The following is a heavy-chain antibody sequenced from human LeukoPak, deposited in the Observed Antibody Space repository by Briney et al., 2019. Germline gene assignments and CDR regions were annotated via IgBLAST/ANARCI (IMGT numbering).Heavy chain of an antibody. J-gene: IGHJ3*02. CDR2: IKRKTDGGTT. V-gene: IGHV3-15*01. CDR1: GFTFSNAW. Sequence: GGSLRLSCAASGFTFSNAWMSWVRQAPGKGLEWVGRIKRKTDGGTTDYAAPVKGRFTISRDDSKNTLYLQMNSLKTEDTAVYYCTTNDAFDIWGQGTMVTVSS. CDR3: TTNDAFDI.